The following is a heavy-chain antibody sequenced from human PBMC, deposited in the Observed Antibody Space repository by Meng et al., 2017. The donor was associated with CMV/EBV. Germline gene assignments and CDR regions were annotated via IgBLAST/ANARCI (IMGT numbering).Heavy chain of an antibody. Sequence: ASGVTFSSYSMNWGRQAPGKGLEWVSSISSSSSYIYYAGSVKGRFTISRDNAKNSLYLQMNSLRAEDTAVYYCAKDGSYRVYYFDYWGQGTLVTVSS. J-gene: IGHJ4*02. CDR3: AKDGSYRVYYFDY. CDR1: GVTFSSYS. V-gene: IGHV3-21*01. CDR2: ISSSSSYI. D-gene: IGHD1-26*01.